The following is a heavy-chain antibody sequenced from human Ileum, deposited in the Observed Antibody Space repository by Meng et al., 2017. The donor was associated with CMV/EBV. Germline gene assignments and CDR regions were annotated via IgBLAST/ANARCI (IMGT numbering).Heavy chain of an antibody. D-gene: IGHD3-22*01. Sequence: VSGGSISRANWWTWVRQTPGKGLEWIGEVYRGGNAMYNPSLQSRLTISVDDSTNQVSLRLRSGTAADTAMYYCTTGSAYSPPGQFHQWGQGTLVTVSS. CDR3: TTGSAYSPPGQFHQ. CDR2: VYRGGNA. J-gene: IGHJ4*02. CDR1: GGSISRANW. V-gene: IGHV4-4*02.